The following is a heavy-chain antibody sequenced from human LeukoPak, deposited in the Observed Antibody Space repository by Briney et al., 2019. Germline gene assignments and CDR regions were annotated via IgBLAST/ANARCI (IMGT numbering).Heavy chain of an antibody. J-gene: IGHJ4*02. CDR1: GFTFSDYY. Sequence: GGSLRLSCAASGFTFSDYYMSWIRQAPGKGLEWVSYISSGDSTIYYADSVKGRFTISRDNAKNSLYLQMNSLRAEDTAVYYCARRQQHNPGWDYWGQGTLVTVSS. D-gene: IGHD6-13*01. V-gene: IGHV3-11*04. CDR3: ARRQQHNPGWDY. CDR2: ISSGDSTI.